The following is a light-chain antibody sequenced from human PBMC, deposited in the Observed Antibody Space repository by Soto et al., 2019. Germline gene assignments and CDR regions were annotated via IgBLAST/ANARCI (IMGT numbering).Light chain of an antibody. CDR1: QSISTY. CDR2: DAS. Sequence: DIQMTQSPSSLAASVGARVTITCRASQSISTYLNWYQQKPGKAPKVLIFDASRLQSGVASRFSGSGSGTDFTLTISSLHPEDSATYYWQQRYSDPWTFGQGTKVQVK. CDR3: QQRYSDPWT. V-gene: IGKV1-39*01. J-gene: IGKJ1*01.